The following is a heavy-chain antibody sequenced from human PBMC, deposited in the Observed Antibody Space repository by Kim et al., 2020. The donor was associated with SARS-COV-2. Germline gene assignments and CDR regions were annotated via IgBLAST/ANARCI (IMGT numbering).Heavy chain of an antibody. V-gene: IGHV3-21*01. CDR1: GFNLGTHS. Sequence: GGSLRLSCEASGFNLGTHSMNWVRQAPGKGLEWVSSIGFSNNDVYYADSMKGRFTISRDNTKNSLFLQMNSLRAEDTAVYYCARGGYCTDISCYFYYYALDVWGRGTTVTVSS. D-gene: IGHD2-8*02. J-gene: IGHJ6*02. CDR2: IGFSNNDV. CDR3: ARGGYCTDISCYFYYYALDV.